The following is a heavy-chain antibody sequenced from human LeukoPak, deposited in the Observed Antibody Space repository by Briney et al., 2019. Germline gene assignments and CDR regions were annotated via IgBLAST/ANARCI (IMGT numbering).Heavy chain of an antibody. CDR1: GGSFSGYY. D-gene: IGHD6-13*01. V-gene: IGHV3-21*01. Sequence: PSETLSLTCAVYGGSFSGYYWSWIRQAPGKGLEWVSSISSSSSYIYYADSVKGRFTISRDNAKNSLYLQMNSLRAEDTAVYYCAREGLVSSWYSPNYFDYWGQGTLVTVSS. CDR3: AREGLVSSWYSPNYFDY. CDR2: ISSSSSYI. J-gene: IGHJ4*02.